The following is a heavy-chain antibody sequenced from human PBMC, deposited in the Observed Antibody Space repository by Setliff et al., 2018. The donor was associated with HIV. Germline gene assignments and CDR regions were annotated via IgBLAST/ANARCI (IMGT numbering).Heavy chain of an antibody. CDR2: IEKDGSEK. CDR3: ARALGSGSSDY. V-gene: IGHV3-7*03. Sequence: LRLSCAASGFSVSTYWINWVRQAPGKGLEWVANIEKDGSEKYYVDSVKGRFTISRDNAKNSLFLEMNSLRAEDTAVYYCARALGSGSSDYWGQGTLVTVSS. J-gene: IGHJ4*02. CDR1: GFSVSTYW. D-gene: IGHD3-10*01.